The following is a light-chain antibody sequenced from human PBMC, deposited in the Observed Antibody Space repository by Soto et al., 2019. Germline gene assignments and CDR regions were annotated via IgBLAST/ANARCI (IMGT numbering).Light chain of an antibody. CDR2: EVS. Sequence: QSALTQPPSASGSPGQPVTISCTGTSSDVGGYKYVSWYQHHPGKAPKLMIYEVSKRPSGVPDRFSGSKSGNTASLTVSGLQAEDEADYYCSSYAGSNNFGVVFGGGTKLTVL. CDR1: SSDVGGYKY. V-gene: IGLV2-8*01. CDR3: SSYAGSNNFGVV. J-gene: IGLJ2*01.